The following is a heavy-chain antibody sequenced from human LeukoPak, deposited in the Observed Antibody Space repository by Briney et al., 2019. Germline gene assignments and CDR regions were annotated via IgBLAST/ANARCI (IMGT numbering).Heavy chain of an antibody. Sequence: PSGTLSLTCTVSGVSISSRKWWGCVRPPPGKGLECIGENYQSGYTNYNPSFKSRVTISEDQSRNQFSLRLTSVTAADTAIYYCAVPPYNSGGYTFDVWGQGTMVSVSS. D-gene: IGHD5-12*01. V-gene: IGHV4-4*02. CDR3: AVPPYNSGGYTFDV. CDR2: NYQSGYT. J-gene: IGHJ3*01. CDR1: GVSISSRKW.